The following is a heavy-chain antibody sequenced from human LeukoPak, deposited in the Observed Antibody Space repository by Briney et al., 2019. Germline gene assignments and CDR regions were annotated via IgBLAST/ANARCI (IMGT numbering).Heavy chain of an antibody. D-gene: IGHD6-13*01. Sequence: GGSLRLSXAASGFTFSSYWMSWVRQAPGKGLEWVANIKQDGSEKYYVDSVKGRFTISRDNVKNSLYLQMNSLRAEDTAVYYCARCGGSSSPYGYWGQGTLVTVSS. CDR2: IKQDGSEK. J-gene: IGHJ4*02. CDR1: GFTFSSYW. CDR3: ARCGGSSSPYGY. V-gene: IGHV3-7*01.